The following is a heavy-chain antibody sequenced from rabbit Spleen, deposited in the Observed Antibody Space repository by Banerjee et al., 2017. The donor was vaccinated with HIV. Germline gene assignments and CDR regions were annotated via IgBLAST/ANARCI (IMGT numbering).Heavy chain of an antibody. V-gene: IGHV1S7*01. J-gene: IGHJ4*01. CDR3: VREVAAKFNL. CDR2: IDPFFGTT. Sequence: QSLKESGGGLVQPGGSLKLSCKGSGFDFSSYYMSWVRQAPGKGLEWIGYIDPFFGTTYYANWVNGRFPISSHNAQNTLYLQLNSLTVADTATYFCVREVAAKFNLWGPGTLVTVS. CDR1: GFDFSSYY. D-gene: IGHD4-1*01.